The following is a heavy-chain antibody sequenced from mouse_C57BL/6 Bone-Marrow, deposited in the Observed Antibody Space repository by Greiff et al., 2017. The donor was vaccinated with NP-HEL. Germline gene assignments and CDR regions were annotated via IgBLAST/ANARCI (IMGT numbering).Heavy chain of an antibody. J-gene: IGHJ1*03. D-gene: IGHD4-1*01. CDR2: IWWDDDK. CDR3: ARIASNWAYWYFDV. V-gene: IGHV8-8*01. Sequence: QVTLKESGPGILQPSQTLSLTCSFSGFSLSTFGMGVGWIRQPSGKGLEWLAHIWWDDDKYYNPALKGRLTISKDTSKNQVFLKIANVDTADTATYYCARIASNWAYWYFDVWGTGTTVTVSS. CDR1: GFSLSTFGMG.